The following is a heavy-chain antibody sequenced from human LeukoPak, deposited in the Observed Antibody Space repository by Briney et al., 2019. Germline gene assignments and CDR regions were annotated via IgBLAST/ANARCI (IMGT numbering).Heavy chain of an antibody. D-gene: IGHD3-10*01. Sequence: GASVKVSCKASGYTFTDYYMHWVRRAPGQGLEWMGWINPNSGGTNYAQKFQGRVTMTRDTSISTAYMDLSRLTSDDTAVYYCARDRGRISDYYGSGRSLHYYMDVWGTGTTVTVSS. CDR2: INPNSGGT. V-gene: IGHV1-2*02. J-gene: IGHJ6*03. CDR1: GYTFTDYY. CDR3: ARDRGRISDYYGSGRSLHYYMDV.